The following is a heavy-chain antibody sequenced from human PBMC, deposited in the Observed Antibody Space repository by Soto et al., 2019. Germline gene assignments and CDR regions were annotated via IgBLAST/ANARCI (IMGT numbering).Heavy chain of an antibody. D-gene: IGHD2-15*01. CDR1: GGSISSYY. CDR2: IYYSGST. Sequence: SETLSLTCTVSGGSISSYYWSWIRQPPGKGLEWIGYIYYSGSTNYNPSLKSRVTISVDTSKNQFSLKLSSVTAADTAVYYCAGTKPCGSCNRFEPWVQGTRVTVSS. J-gene: IGHJ5*02. CDR3: AGTKPCGSCNRFEP. V-gene: IGHV4-59*08.